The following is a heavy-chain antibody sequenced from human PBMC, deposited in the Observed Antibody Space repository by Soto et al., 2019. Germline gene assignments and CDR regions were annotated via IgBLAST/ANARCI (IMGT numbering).Heavy chain of an antibody. V-gene: IGHV1-46*01. CDR1: GYTFTSYY. J-gene: IGHJ6*02. CDR3: ARDLALADYYDSSGYYPPSMDV. CDR2: INPSGGST. D-gene: IGHD3-22*01. Sequence: GASVKVSCKASGYTFTSYYMHWVRQAPGQGLEWMGIINPSGGSTSYAQKFQGRVTMTRDTSTSTVYMELSSLRSEDTAVYYCARDLALADYYDSSGYYPPSMDVWGQGTTVTAP.